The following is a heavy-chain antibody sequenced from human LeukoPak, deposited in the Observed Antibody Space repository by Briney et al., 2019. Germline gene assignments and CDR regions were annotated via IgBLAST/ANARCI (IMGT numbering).Heavy chain of an antibody. CDR2: ISYDGSNK. CDR3: ATQYGNPDY. CDR1: GFTFSSYA. Sequence: PGGSLRLSCAASGFTFSSYAMHWVRQAPGKGLEWVALISYDGSNKYYPDSVKGRFTISRDNSKNTLYLQMNSLRAEDTAVYYCATQYGNPDYWGQGTLVTVSS. J-gene: IGHJ4*02. V-gene: IGHV3-30-3*01. D-gene: IGHD4-11*01.